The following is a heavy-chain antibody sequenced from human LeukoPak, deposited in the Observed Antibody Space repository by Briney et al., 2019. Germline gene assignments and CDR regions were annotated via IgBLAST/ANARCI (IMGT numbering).Heavy chain of an antibody. CDR2: IYYSGST. CDR3: ARSSEYYFGP. V-gene: IGHV4-39*07. Sequence: SETLSLTCTVSGGSISSSSYYWGWIRQPPGKGLEWIGSIYYSGSTYYNPSLKSRVIISIDTSKNQFSLRLSSVTAADTAVYYCARSSEYYFGPWGQGTLVTVSS. D-gene: IGHD2/OR15-2a*01. CDR1: GGSISSSSYY. J-gene: IGHJ5*02.